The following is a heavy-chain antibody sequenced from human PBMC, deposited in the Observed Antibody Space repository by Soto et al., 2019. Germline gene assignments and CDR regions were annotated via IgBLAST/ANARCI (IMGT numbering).Heavy chain of an antibody. CDR2: INHSGST. J-gene: IGHJ3*02. V-gene: IGHV4-34*01. D-gene: IGHD2-15*01. CDR1: GGSFSGYY. Sequence: PWETLSLTCAVYGGSFSGYYWSWIRQPPGKGLEWIGEINHSGSTNYNPSLKSRVTISVDTSKNQFSLKLSSVTAADTAVYCCARGRRRRGYCSGGSCYTDAFDIWGQGTMVTVSS. CDR3: ARGRRRRGYCSGGSCYTDAFDI.